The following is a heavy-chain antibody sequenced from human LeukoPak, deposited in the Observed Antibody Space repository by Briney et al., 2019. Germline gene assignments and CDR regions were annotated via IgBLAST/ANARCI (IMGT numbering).Heavy chain of an antibody. V-gene: IGHV1-69*05. CDR2: IIPIFGTA. Sequence: GASVKVSCKASGGTFSSHAISWVRQAPGQGLEWMGRIIPIFGTANYAQKFQGRVTITTDESTSTAYMELSSLRSEDTAVYYCARDGDSSSWRGYYFDYWGQGTLVTVSS. CDR1: GGTFSSHA. D-gene: IGHD6-13*01. CDR3: ARDGDSSSWRGYYFDY. J-gene: IGHJ4*02.